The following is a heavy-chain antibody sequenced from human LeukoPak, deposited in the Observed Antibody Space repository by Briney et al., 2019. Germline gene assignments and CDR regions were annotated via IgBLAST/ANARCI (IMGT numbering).Heavy chain of an antibody. CDR3: GASRQYVGAFDI. CDR2: ISSSSSTI. V-gene: IGHV3-48*03. D-gene: IGHD3-16*01. Sequence: GGSLRLSCAASGFTFSSYELYWVRQAPGKGLEWISYISSSSSTIKYADCVRGRFTISRADARESLFLQMNSLRAEDTSIYYCGASRQYVGAFDIWGQGTLVTVSS. J-gene: IGHJ3*02. CDR1: GFTFSSYE.